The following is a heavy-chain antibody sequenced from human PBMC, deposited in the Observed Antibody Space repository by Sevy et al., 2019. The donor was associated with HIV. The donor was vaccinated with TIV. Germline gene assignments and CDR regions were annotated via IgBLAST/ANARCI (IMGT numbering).Heavy chain of an antibody. D-gene: IGHD1-1*01. CDR3: ARDGGWYNYAPSDY. J-gene: IGHJ4*02. V-gene: IGHV3-30*03. CDR1: GFSFSSHG. CDR2: ISYDGNKK. Sequence: GGSLRLTCAASGFSFSSHGMHWVRQAPGKGLEWQSVISYDGNKKYYADSVKGRFTISRDNSKNTLYLQMNSLRPEDTAVYYCARDGGWYNYAPSDYWGQGTLVTVSS.